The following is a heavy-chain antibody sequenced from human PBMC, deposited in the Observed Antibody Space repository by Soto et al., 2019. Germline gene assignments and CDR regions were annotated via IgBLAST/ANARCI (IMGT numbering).Heavy chain of an antibody. V-gene: IGHV1-24*01. CDR1: GYTLTELA. CDR3: ATGCTGGSCYYEYFQH. J-gene: IGHJ1*01. D-gene: IGHD2-15*01. Sequence: ASGKVSCKVSGYTLTELAMHWVRQAPGKGLEWMGGFDPEDGETIYAQKFQGRVTMTEDTSTDTAYMELSSLRSEDTAVYYCATGCTGGSCYYEYFQHWGQGTLVTVSS. CDR2: FDPEDGET.